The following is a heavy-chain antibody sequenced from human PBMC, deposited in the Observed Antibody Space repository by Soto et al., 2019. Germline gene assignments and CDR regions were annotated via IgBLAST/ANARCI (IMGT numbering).Heavy chain of an antibody. CDR2: IYYSGST. Sequence: QLQLQESGPGLVKPSETLSLTCTVSGGSISSSSYYWGWIRQPPGKGLEWIGSIYYSGSTYYNPSLKSRVTISVDTSKNQFSLKLSSVTAADTAVYYCARRNRERRGPGDYYYYMDVWGKGTTVTVSS. V-gene: IGHV4-39*01. CDR1: GGSISSSSYY. D-gene: IGHD3-10*01. J-gene: IGHJ6*03. CDR3: ARRNRERRGPGDYYYYMDV.